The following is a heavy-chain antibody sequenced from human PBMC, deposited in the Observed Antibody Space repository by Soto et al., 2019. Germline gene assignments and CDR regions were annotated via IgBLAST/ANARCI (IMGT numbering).Heavy chain of an antibody. D-gene: IGHD3-3*01. CDR2: IYYSGST. CDR3: ARGSTYYDFWSGYWRPSWWFDP. Sequence: PSETLSLTCTVSGGSISSYYWSWIRQPPGKGLEWIGYIYYSGSTNYNPSLKSRVTISVDTSKNQFSLKLSSVSVADTAVYYCARGSTYYDFWSGYWRPSWWFDPWGQGTLVTVSS. V-gene: IGHV4-59*01. J-gene: IGHJ5*02. CDR1: GGSISSYY.